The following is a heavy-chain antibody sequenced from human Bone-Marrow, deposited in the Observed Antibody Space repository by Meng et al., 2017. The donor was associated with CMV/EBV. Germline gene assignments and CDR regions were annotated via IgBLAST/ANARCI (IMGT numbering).Heavy chain of an antibody. CDR3: ARVIPAALYGMDV. V-gene: IGHV3-11*01. D-gene: IGHD2-2*01. J-gene: IGHJ6*02. Sequence: GESLKISCAGSGFTFHAYYMSWIRQAPGKGLEWISYITNGDDTTGYYTDSVKGRFTVSRDNAQNSLYLQMNSLRAEDTAVYYCARVIPAALYGMDVWGQGTTVTVSS. CDR1: GFTFHAYY. CDR2: ITNGDDTTG.